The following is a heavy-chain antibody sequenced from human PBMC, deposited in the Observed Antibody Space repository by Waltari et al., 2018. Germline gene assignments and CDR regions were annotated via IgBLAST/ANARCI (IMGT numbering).Heavy chain of an antibody. Sequence: QVQLQQWGAGLLKPSETLSLTCAVYGGSFSGYYWSWIRQPPGKGLEWIGEINHSGCTNFNPSLKSRCTISVDTSKNQFSLKLSSVTAAYTAVYYCAGGALSVLMVYARRGSWFDPWGQGTLVTVSS. V-gene: IGHV4-34*01. D-gene: IGHD2-8*01. CDR1: GGSFSGYY. J-gene: IGHJ5*02. CDR3: AGGALSVLMVYARRGSWFDP. CDR2: INHSGCT.